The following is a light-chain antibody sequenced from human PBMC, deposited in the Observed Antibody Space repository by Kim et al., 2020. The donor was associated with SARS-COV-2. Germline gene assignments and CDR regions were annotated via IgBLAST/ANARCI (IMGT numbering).Light chain of an antibody. J-gene: IGLJ2*01. CDR3: NSRDSSGNHVV. CDR2: DRD. Sequence: ALGQTARITCQGDSLRTYYATWYQQKPGQAPILVFYDRDTRPSGIPDRFSGSSSGNTASLTITGAQAVDEADYYCNSRDSSGNHVVFGGGTQLTVL. V-gene: IGLV3-19*01. CDR1: SLRTYY.